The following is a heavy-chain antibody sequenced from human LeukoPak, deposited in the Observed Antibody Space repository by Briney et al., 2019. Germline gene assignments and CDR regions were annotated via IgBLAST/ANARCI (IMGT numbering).Heavy chain of an antibody. CDR3: ARDHVDTAMSFDY. J-gene: IGHJ4*02. V-gene: IGHV1-18*01. D-gene: IGHD5-18*01. CDR2: ISAYNGNT. Sequence: ASVKVSCKASGYTFSSFSMHWVRQAPGQGLEWMGWISAYNGNTNYAQKLQGRVTMTTDTSTSTAYMELRSLRSDDTAVYYCARDHVDTAMSFDYWGQGTLVTVSS. CDR1: GYTFSSFS.